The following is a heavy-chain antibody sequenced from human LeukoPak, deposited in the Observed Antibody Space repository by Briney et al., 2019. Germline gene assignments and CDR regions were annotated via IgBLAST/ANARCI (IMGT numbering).Heavy chain of an antibody. CDR2: ISSSGGNT. Sequence: GGSLRLSCSASGFTFSTYAMHWVRQAPGKGLEYVSAISSSGGNTYYADSVKGRFTISRDNSKNTLYLQMSSLRPEDTALYYCVEDCCTFDAYSWFDPWGEGTLVTVS. CDR1: GFTFSTYA. CDR3: VEDCCTFDAYSWFDP. J-gene: IGHJ5*02. V-gene: IGHV3-64D*06. D-gene: IGHD2-8*01.